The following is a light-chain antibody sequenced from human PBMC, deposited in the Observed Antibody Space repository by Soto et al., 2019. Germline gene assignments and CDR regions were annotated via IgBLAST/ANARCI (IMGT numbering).Light chain of an antibody. CDR1: QSVTTY. J-gene: IGKJ1*01. CDR2: DAS. V-gene: IGKV3-11*01. CDR3: QQRSNWPWT. Sequence: EVFLTQSPATLSLSPGERVTLSCRASQSVTTYLAWYQQKPGQPPRLLIYDASTRATGVPARFSGSGSGTDFTLTISSLEPEDFAVYYCQQRSNWPWTFGQGTKVDIK.